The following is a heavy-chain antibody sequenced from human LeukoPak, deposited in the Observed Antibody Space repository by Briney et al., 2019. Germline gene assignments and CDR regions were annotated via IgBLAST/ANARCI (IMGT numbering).Heavy chain of an antibody. CDR2: IHHSGST. D-gene: IGHD3-22*01. Sequence: SETLSLTCAISGGSISSSNWWTWVRQPPGKGLEWIGEIHHSGSTNYNPSLKSRVTILVDKSKNQFSLRLSSVTAADTAVYYCARRGYYDSTGYFDYWGQGTLVTVSS. J-gene: IGHJ4*02. V-gene: IGHV4-4*02. CDR3: ARRGYYDSTGYFDY. CDR1: GGSISSSNW.